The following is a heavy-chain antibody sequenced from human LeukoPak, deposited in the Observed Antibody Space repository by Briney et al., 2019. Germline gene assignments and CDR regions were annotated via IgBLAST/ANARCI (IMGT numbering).Heavy chain of an antibody. CDR3: AREFTLWSPHAFDI. D-gene: IGHD2-21*01. CDR1: GFTFSSYW. CDR2: IKQDGSEK. J-gene: IGHJ3*02. V-gene: IGHV3-7*01. Sequence: PGGSLRLSCAASGFTFSSYWMSWVRQAPGKGLEWVANIKQDGSEKYYVDSVKGRFTISRDNAKNSLYLQMNSLRAEDTAVYYCAREFTLWSPHAFDIWGQGTMVTVSS.